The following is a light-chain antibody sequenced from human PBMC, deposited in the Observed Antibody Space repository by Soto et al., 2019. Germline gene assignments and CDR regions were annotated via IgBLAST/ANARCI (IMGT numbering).Light chain of an antibody. CDR3: QQYGSSLFT. Sequence: EIVLTQSPGTLSLSPGERATLSCRASQSVSSSYLAWYQQKPGQAPRLLIYGASSRATGIPDRFSGSGSGIAFTLTSSRLEPEDFAVYYCQQYGSSLFTFGPGTKVDIK. CDR2: GAS. CDR1: QSVSSSY. J-gene: IGKJ3*01. V-gene: IGKV3-20*01.